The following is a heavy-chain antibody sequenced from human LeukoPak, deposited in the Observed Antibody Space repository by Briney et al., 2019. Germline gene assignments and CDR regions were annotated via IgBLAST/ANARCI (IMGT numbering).Heavy chain of an antibody. D-gene: IGHD4-17*01. J-gene: IGHJ5*02. Sequence: SVKVSCKASGGTFSSYAISWVRQAPGQGLEWMGGIIPIFGTANYAQKFQGRVTITADKSTSTAYMELSSLRSEDTAVYYCARVDDYGDHGWFDPWGQGTLVTVSS. V-gene: IGHV1-69*06. CDR1: GGTFSSYA. CDR3: ARVDDYGDHGWFDP. CDR2: IIPIFGTA.